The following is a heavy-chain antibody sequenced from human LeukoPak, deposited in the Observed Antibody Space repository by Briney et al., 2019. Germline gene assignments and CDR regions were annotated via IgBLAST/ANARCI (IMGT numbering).Heavy chain of an antibody. Sequence: EASVTVSCKASGGTFSSYAISWVRQAPGQGLEWMGRIIPIFGTANYAQKFQGRVTITTDESTSTAYMELSSLRSEDTAVYCCAREPLPPSGAVIPSDYYYYMDVWGKGTTVTVSS. D-gene: IGHD3-3*01. V-gene: IGHV1-69*05. CDR3: AREPLPPSGAVIPSDYYYYMDV. J-gene: IGHJ6*03. CDR1: GGTFSSYA. CDR2: IIPIFGTA.